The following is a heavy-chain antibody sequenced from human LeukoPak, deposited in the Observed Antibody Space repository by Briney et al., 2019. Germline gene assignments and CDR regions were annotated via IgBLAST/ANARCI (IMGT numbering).Heavy chain of an antibody. CDR1: GGSISSYY. CDR3: ARRVVTPFNWFDP. V-gene: IGHV4-59*01. D-gene: IGHD4-23*01. Sequence: SETLSLTCTVPGGSISSYYWSSIRQPPGKGLEWIGYIYYNGNTNYNPSLKSRVTISVDTSKNQFSLKLSSVTPAYTAVYYCARRVVTPFNWFDPWGQGTLVTVSS. CDR2: IYYNGNT. J-gene: IGHJ5*02.